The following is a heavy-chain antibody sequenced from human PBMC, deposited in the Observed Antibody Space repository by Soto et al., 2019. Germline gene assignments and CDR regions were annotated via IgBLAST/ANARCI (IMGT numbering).Heavy chain of an antibody. Sequence: SETLSLTCTVSGGSISSGGYYWSWIRQHPGEGLEWIGYIYYSGSTNYNPSLKSRVTISVDTSKNQFSLKLSSVTAADTAVYYCARSNGCSNWLDPWGQGTPVTVSS. CDR3: ARSNGCSNWLDP. V-gene: IGHV4-31*03. CDR2: IYYSGST. CDR1: GGSISSGGYY. D-gene: IGHD3-22*01. J-gene: IGHJ5*02.